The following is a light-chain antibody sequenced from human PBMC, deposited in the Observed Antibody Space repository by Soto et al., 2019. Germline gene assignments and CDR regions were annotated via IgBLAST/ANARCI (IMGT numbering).Light chain of an antibody. Sequence: EIVMTQSPGTLSVSPGERATLLCRASQSVSNNLAWYQQKPGQAPRLLIYDASTRATGIPARFSGSGSGTEFTLIIISLQSEDYAVYYCHQYNKWPSFTFGPGTQGDIK. CDR1: QSVSNN. J-gene: IGKJ3*01. CDR2: DAS. V-gene: IGKV3-15*01. CDR3: HQYNKWPSFT.